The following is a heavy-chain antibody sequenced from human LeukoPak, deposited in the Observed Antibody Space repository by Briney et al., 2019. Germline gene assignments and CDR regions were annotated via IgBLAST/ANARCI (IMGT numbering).Heavy chain of an antibody. CDR1: GLTVNSSF. Sequence: PGGSLRLSCVASGLTVNSSFISWVRQAPGKGLEWVSVFYSGGATYFADSVKGRFTMSRDNSKNTLYLQMNNLRAEDTGVYYCARAVGGAFYMDVWGKGTTVTVSS. V-gene: IGHV3-53*01. J-gene: IGHJ6*03. CDR3: ARAVGGAFYMDV. D-gene: IGHD2-15*01. CDR2: FYSGGAT.